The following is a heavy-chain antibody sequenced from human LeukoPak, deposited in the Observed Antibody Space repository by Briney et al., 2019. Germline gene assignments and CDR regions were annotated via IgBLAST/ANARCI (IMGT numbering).Heavy chain of an antibody. CDR3: ARRAYSSSSFDY. Sequence: PSETLSLTCTVSGGSISSDNHYWGWIRQPPGKGLEWTGIIYYSGRTYFNPSLKSRVTISVDTSKNQFSLKLSSVTAADTAVYYCARRAYSSSSFDYWGQGTLVTVSS. V-gene: IGHV4-39*01. CDR2: IYYSGRT. CDR1: GGSISSDNHY. J-gene: IGHJ4*02. D-gene: IGHD6-6*01.